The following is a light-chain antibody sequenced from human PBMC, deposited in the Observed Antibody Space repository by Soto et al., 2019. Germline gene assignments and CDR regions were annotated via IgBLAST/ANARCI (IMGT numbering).Light chain of an antibody. Sequence: DIQMTQSPSTLTASVGDRVTFTCRASQSISTWLAWYQQKPGKAPSLLIYGASSLKSGVPSRFSGSGSGTEFTLTISSLQPDDFATYYCQQYRSYSFGQGTKVEI. CDR3: QQYRSYS. V-gene: IGKV1-5*01. CDR1: QSISTW. J-gene: IGKJ1*01. CDR2: GAS.